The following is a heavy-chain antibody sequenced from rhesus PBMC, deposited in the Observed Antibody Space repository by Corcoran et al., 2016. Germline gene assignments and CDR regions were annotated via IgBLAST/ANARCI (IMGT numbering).Heavy chain of an antibody. V-gene: IGHV4-65*01. D-gene: IGHD5-12*01. CDR3: ARRADTATGNSLDY. Sequence: QVQLQESGPGLVKPSETLSLTCAVSGDSIRSSNWWSWIRQPPGSGLGWIGYISGSRGSTYYNPSLKSRVTISTDTSKNQFSLKVSSVTAADTAVYYCARRADTATGNSLDYWGQGVLVTVAS. CDR1: GDSIRSSNW. J-gene: IGHJ4*01. CDR2: ISGSRGST.